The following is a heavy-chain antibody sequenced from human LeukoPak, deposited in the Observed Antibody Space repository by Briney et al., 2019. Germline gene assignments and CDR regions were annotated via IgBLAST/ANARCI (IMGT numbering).Heavy chain of an antibody. CDR1: GFTFSSSN. CDR2: ISSSSGYI. CDR3: ASYGSGPGGSFDY. J-gene: IGHJ4*02. D-gene: IGHD3-10*01. V-gene: IGHV3-21*01. Sequence: GGSLRLSCAASGFTFSSSNMNWVRQAPGKGLEWVSSISSSSGYIYYADSVKGRFTISRDNAKHSLYLQLHSLSAEDTAVYYCASYGSGPGGSFDYWGQGTLVTVSS.